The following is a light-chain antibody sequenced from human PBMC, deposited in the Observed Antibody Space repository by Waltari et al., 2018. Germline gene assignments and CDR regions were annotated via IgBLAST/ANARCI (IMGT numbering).Light chain of an antibody. CDR1: QSISGF. CDR2: TAS. J-gene: IGKJ2*01. CDR3: QQDASTPYT. Sequence: DIQMTQSPSSLSASVGDRVTITCRARQSISGFFNWYQHKAGKSPQLLIYTASQVQTGVPSQFSGSGSGTNFTLTISSLQPEDFATYYCQQDASTPYTFGQGTKLEIK. V-gene: IGKV1-39*01.